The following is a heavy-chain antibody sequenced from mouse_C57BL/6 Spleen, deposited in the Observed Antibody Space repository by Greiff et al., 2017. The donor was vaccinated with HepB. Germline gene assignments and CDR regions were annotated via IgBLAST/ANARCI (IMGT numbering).Heavy chain of an antibody. CDR2: INYDGSST. J-gene: IGHJ2*01. V-gene: IGHV5-16*01. CDR1: GFTFSDYY. Sequence: EVKVVESEGGLVQPGSSMKLSCTASGFTFSDYYMAWVRQVPEKGLEWVANINYDGSSTYYLDSLKSRFIISRDNAKNILYLQMSSLKSEDTATYYCARAWNYDYEYYFDYWGQGTTLTVSS. CDR3: ARAWNYDYEYYFDY. D-gene: IGHD2-4*01.